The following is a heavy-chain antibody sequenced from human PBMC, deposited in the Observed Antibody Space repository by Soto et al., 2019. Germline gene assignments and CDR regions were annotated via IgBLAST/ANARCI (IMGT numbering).Heavy chain of an antibody. D-gene: IGHD3-10*01. CDR2: IIPIFGTA. CDR3: ARGRSYYGSGSYYSSTTYNGMDV. CDR1: GGTFSSYA. Sequence: ASVKVSCKASGGTFSSYAISWVRQAPGQGLEWMGGIIPIFGTANYAQKFQGRVTITADESTSTAYMELSSLRSEDTAVYYCARGRSYYGSGSYYSSTTYNGMDVWGQGTTVTVSS. J-gene: IGHJ6*02. V-gene: IGHV1-69*13.